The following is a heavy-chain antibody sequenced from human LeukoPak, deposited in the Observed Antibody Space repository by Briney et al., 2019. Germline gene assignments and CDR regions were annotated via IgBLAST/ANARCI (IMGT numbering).Heavy chain of an antibody. V-gene: IGHV4-4*07. D-gene: IGHD2-21*01. J-gene: IGHJ5*02. Sequence: SETLSLTCTVSGGSISNYYWNWIRQPAGKGLEWIGRIYTTGNTNYNPSLKSRVTMPVDTSKNQFSLKLPSVTAADTALYYCARSAVVGNWFDPWGQGTLVTVSS. CDR2: IYTTGNT. CDR3: ARSAVVGNWFDP. CDR1: GGSISNYY.